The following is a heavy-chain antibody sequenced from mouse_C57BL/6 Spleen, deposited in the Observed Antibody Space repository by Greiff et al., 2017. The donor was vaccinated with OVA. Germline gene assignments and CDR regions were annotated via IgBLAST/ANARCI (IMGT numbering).Heavy chain of an antibody. CDR3: ASHYSNYGDAWFAY. J-gene: IGHJ3*01. CDR2: IHPNSGST. CDR1: GYTFTSYW. Sequence: QVQLQQPGAELVKPGASVKLSCKASGYTFTSYWMHWVKQRPGQGLEWIGMIHPNSGSTNYNEKFKSKATLTVDKSSSTAYMQLSSLTSEDSAVYYCASHYSNYGDAWFAYWGQGTLVTVSA. V-gene: IGHV1-64*01. D-gene: IGHD2-5*01.